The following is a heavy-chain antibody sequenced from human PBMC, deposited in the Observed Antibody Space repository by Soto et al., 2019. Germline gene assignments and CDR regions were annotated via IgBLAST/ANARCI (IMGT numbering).Heavy chain of an antibody. CDR2: IDPSDSYT. CDR1: GYSFTSYW. J-gene: IGHJ6*02. CDR3: AIPDPYYYYGMDV. Sequence: SLKISCKGSGYSFTSYWISWVRQMPGKGLEWMGRIDPSDSYTNYSPSFQGHVTISADKSISTAYLQWSSLKASDTAMYYCAIPDPYYYYGMDVWGQGTTVTVSS. V-gene: IGHV5-10-1*01.